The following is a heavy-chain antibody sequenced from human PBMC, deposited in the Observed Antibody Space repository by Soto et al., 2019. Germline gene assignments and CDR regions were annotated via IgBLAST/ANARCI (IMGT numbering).Heavy chain of an antibody. V-gene: IGHV3-7*01. CDR3: VKEIASAQ. CDR1: GFTFSNYW. D-gene: IGHD6-25*01. J-gene: IGHJ4*02. Sequence: EVQLVESGGGLVQPGGSLRLSCETSGFTFSNYWMTWVRQAPGKGLEWVANIKKDGSQKNFVDSVKGRFTISRDNAKNSLYLQMDSLRVADTAIYYCVKEIASAQWGQGTLVTVSS. CDR2: IKKDGSQK.